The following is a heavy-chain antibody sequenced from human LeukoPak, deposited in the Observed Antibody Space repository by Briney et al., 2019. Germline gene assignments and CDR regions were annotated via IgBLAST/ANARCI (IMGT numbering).Heavy chain of an antibody. Sequence: PSETLSLTCAVYGGSFSDYYWSWIRQPPGTGLEWIGEINHSGSTNYNPSLKSRVTISVDTPKNQFSLKLSSVTAADTAVYYCARGNGYHYYYYMDVWGKGTTVTVSS. CDR3: ARGNGYHYYYYMDV. CDR1: GGSFSDYY. V-gene: IGHV4-34*01. J-gene: IGHJ6*03. CDR2: INHSGST.